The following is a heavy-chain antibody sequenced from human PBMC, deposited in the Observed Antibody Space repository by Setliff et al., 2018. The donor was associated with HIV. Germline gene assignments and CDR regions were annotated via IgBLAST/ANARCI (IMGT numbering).Heavy chain of an antibody. V-gene: IGHV4-59*01. J-gene: IGHJ4*02. CDR2: VYYTGSP. D-gene: IGHD5-18*01. Sequence: PSETLSLTCTVSSASIRFYYWTWIRQPPGEGLEWIGNVYYTGSPNYNRTLKSRITISIETSKSQFSLKLTSVAAADTAVYYCARDSGGYNYGFAVGSFDYWGQGALVTVS. CDR1: SASIRFYY. CDR3: ARDSGGYNYGFAVGSFDY.